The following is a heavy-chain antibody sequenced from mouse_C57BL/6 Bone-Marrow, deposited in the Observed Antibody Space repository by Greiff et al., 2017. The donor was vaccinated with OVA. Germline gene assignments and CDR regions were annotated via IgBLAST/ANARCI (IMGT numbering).Heavy chain of an antibody. CDR2: IDPSDSYT. V-gene: IGHV1-69*01. CDR1: GYTFTSYW. D-gene: IGHD2-4*01. J-gene: IGHJ2*01. CDR3: ASSGYDYEDN. Sequence: VQLQQPGAELVMPGASVKLSCKASGYTFTSYWMHWVKQRPGQGLEWIGEIDPSDSYTNYNQKFKGKSTLTVDKSSSTAYMQLSSLTSEDSAVYYCASSGYDYEDNWGQGTTLTVSS.